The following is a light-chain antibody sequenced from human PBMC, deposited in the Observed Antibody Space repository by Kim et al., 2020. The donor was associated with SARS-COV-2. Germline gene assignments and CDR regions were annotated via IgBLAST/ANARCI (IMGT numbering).Light chain of an antibody. CDR1: QSVSNY. J-gene: IGKJ2*01. CDR2: DAS. V-gene: IGKV3-20*01. Sequence: LSLSPGVRATLSCRASQSVSNYLAWYQQKPGQAPRLLIYDASSRPTGIPDRFSGSGSGTDFTLTISRLEPEDFAVYYCQQYGTSRTFGQGTKLEI. CDR3: QQYGTSRT.